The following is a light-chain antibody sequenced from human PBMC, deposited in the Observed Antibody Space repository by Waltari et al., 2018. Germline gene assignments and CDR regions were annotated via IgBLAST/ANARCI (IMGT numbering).Light chain of an antibody. J-gene: IGKJ4*01. V-gene: IGKV1-16*02. CDR3: QHYDSYPPT. CDR2: SAS. Sequence: DIQMTQSPSSVSASVGDRVTMSCRASQGIRNRVAWFQQKPGKAPKSLNCSASTLESGVPSKFSGSGSGTDFTLTISSLQPEDFATYYCQHYDSYPPTFGGGTTVEI. CDR1: QGIRNR.